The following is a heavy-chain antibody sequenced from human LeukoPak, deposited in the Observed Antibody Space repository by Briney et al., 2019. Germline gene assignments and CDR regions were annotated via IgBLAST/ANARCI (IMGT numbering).Heavy chain of an antibody. J-gene: IGHJ5*02. D-gene: IGHD5-12*01. CDR3: AKDLYGYVSNWFDP. V-gene: IGHV3-64*01. Sequence: GGSLRPSCAASGFTFSSYAMHWVRQAPGKGLEYVSAISSNGGSTYYANSVKGRFTISRDNSKNTLYLQMNSLRAEDTAVYYCAKDLYGYVSNWFDPWGQGTLVTVSS. CDR1: GFTFSSYA. CDR2: ISSNGGST.